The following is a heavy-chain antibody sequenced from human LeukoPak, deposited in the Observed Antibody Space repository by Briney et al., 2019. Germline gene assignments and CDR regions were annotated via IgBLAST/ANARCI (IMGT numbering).Heavy chain of an antibody. CDR1: GGSISSYY. D-gene: IGHD2-21*01. CDR2: IYYSGST. V-gene: IGHV4-59*01. CDR3: ARLRARTYSLDY. J-gene: IGHJ4*02. Sequence: PSETLSLTCTVSGGSISSYYWSWTRQPPGKGLEWIGYIYYSGSTNYNPSLKSRVTISVDTSKNQFSLKLSSVTAADTAVYYCARLRARTYSLDYWGQGTLVTVSS.